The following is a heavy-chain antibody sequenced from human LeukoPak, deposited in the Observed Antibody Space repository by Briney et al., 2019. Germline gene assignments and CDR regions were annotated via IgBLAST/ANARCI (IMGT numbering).Heavy chain of an antibody. Sequence: SETLSLTCAVSGGSISSGGYSWSWIRQPPGKGLEWIGYIYYSGSTYYNPSLKSRVTISVDTSKNQFSLKLSSVTAADTAVYYCARGSTYYDFWSGYPDAFDIWGQGTMVTVSS. CDR1: GGSISSGGYS. CDR2: IYYSGST. D-gene: IGHD3-3*01. CDR3: ARGSTYYDFWSGYPDAFDI. J-gene: IGHJ3*02. V-gene: IGHV4-30-4*07.